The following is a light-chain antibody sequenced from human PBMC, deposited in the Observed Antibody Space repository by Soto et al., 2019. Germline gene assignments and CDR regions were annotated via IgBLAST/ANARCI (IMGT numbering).Light chain of an antibody. CDR3: QQRSNWPIT. J-gene: IGKJ5*01. CDR1: QSVNNN. Sequence: EIVMTQSPATLSVSPGERATLSCRASQSVNNNLAWYQQKPGQAPRLLIHATSTRATGVPARFSGSGSGTDFTLTISRLEPEDFAVYYCQQRSNWPITFGQGTRLEIK. CDR2: ATS. V-gene: IGKV3-15*01.